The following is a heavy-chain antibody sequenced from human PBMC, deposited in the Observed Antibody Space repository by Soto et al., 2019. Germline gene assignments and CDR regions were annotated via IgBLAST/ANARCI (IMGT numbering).Heavy chain of an antibody. Sequence: EVQLLESGGGLVQPGGSLRLSCAASGFTFSSYAMSWVRQAPGKGLALVSGISGSGGSTYYAESVKGRFTISGDNSKNTRYLHMNSLRAEDTAVYYCAKVAHPKTQGRGPLDYWGQGTLVTVSS. CDR3: AKVAHPKTQGRGPLDY. J-gene: IGHJ4*02. D-gene: IGHD3-10*01. CDR2: ISGSGGST. CDR1: GFTFSSYA. V-gene: IGHV3-23*01.